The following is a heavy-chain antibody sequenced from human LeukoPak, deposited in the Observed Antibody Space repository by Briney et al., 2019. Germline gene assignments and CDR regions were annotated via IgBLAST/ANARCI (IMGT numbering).Heavy chain of an antibody. CDR2: ISGSGGST. CDR1: GFAFSDYY. J-gene: IGHJ4*02. Sequence: SGGSLRLSCAASGFAFSDYYMTWIRQAPGEGLEWVSAISGSGGSTYYADSVKGRFTISRDNSKNTLYLQMNSLRAEDTALYYCAKVVTSGSYYYDYWGQGTLVTVSS. D-gene: IGHD3-10*01. V-gene: IGHV3-23*01. CDR3: AKVVTSGSYYYDY.